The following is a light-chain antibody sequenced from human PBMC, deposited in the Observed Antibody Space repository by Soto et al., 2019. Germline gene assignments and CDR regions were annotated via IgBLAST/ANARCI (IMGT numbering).Light chain of an antibody. J-gene: IGLJ1*01. V-gene: IGLV2-14*01. Sequence: QSALTQPASVSGSPGQSITISCTGTSSDVGAYKYVSWYQQHPGKAPKLMIYDVSDRPSGVSNRFSGSKSGNTASLTISGLQADDEADYYCSSYTSSFSYVFGTGTQVTVL. CDR2: DVS. CDR3: SSYTSSFSYV. CDR1: SSDVGAYKY.